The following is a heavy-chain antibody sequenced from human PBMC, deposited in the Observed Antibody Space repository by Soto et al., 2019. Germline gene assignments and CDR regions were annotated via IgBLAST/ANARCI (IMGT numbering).Heavy chain of an antibody. CDR1: GFTFSSYT. D-gene: IGHD2-21*02. J-gene: IGHJ4*02. CDR2: SSDRRTGNT. Sequence: GGSLRLSCAASGFTFSSYTLNWVRRAPGKGLEWVATSSDRRTGNTHYSDSVRGRFTLSRDYSRNILFLQTDSLRADDTALYYCTTWLTAHFDYWGRGTQVTVSS. CDR3: TTWLTAHFDY. V-gene: IGHV3-23*01.